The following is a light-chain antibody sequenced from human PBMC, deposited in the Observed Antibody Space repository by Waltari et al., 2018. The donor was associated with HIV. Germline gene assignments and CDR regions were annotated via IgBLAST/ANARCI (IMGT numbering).Light chain of an antibody. CDR2: RTS. CDR3: QQYTNYPYT. CDR1: QTLHDW. J-gene: IGKJ2*01. V-gene: IGKV1-5*03. Sequence: DIQMTQSPSTLSASVGDRATITCRASQTLHDWLAWYQQNPGKAPKLLIFRTSSLESGVPSRFSGSSSGTEFTLTISSLQPDDFATYYCQQYTNYPYTFGQGTRLEIK.